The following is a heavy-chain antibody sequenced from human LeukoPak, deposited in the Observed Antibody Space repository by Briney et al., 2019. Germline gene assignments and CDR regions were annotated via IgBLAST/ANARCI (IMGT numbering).Heavy chain of an antibody. J-gene: IGHJ3*02. D-gene: IGHD2/OR15-2a*01. CDR3: AREVPKLNNAFDI. V-gene: IGHV1-69*05. Sequence: ASVKVSCKASGGTFSSYAISWVRQAPGQGLEWMGRIIPIFGTANYAQKFQGRVTITTDESTSTAYMELSSLRSEDTAVYYCAREVPKLNNAFDIWGQGTMVTVSS. CDR1: GGTFSSYA. CDR2: IIPIFGTA.